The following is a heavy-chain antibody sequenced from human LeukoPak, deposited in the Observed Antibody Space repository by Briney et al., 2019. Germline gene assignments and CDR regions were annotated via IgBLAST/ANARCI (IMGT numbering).Heavy chain of an antibody. CDR3: ARESVRGVDTTMVHYFDY. CDR2: IYYSGNT. J-gene: IGHJ4*02. V-gene: IGHV4-59*01. D-gene: IGHD5-18*01. Sequence: SETLSLTCTVSGGSISSYYWSWIRQPPGKGLEWIGYIYYSGNTNYNPSLKSRVTISVDTSNNQFSLKLSSVTAADTAVYFCARESVRGVDTTMVHYFDYWGQGILVTVSS. CDR1: GGSISSYY.